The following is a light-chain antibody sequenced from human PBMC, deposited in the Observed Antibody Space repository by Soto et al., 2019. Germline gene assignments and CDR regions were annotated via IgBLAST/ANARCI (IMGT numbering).Light chain of an antibody. Sequence: EVLLTQSPVTLSLSPWEIATLSCRASQSFRGLLAWYQQKPGQAPRLLIYQTSIRAAGIPARFSASGSGTDFTLTISDVQPEDFALYYCHQRQSWPRTFGQGTKVDIK. CDR2: QTS. J-gene: IGKJ1*01. CDR1: QSFRGL. CDR3: HQRQSWPRT. V-gene: IGKV3-11*01.